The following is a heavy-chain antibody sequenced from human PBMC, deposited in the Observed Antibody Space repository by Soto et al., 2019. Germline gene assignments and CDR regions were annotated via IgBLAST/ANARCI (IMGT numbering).Heavy chain of an antibody. J-gene: IGHJ5*02. Sequence: SETLSLTCTVSGGSISSYYWSWIRQPPGKGLEWIGYIYYSGSTNYNPSLKSRVTISVDASKNQFSLKLSSVTAADAAVYYCARVWYYGSNWFDPWGQGTLVTVSS. CDR2: IYYSGST. CDR3: ARVWYYGSNWFDP. V-gene: IGHV4-59*01. D-gene: IGHD3-10*01. CDR1: GGSISSYY.